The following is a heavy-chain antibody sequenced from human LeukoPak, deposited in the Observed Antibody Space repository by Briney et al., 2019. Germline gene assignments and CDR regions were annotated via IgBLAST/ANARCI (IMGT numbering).Heavy chain of an antibody. CDR3: ARDLSVTTRAWIDY. J-gene: IGHJ4*02. D-gene: IGHD4-17*01. Sequence: ASVKVSCKASGYTFTGYYMHWVRQAPGQGLEWMGWINPNSGGTNYAQKFQGRVTMTRDTSISTAYMELSSLRSEDTAVYYCARDLSVTTRAWIDYWGQGTLVTVSS. CDR1: GYTFTGYY. V-gene: IGHV1-2*02. CDR2: INPNSGGT.